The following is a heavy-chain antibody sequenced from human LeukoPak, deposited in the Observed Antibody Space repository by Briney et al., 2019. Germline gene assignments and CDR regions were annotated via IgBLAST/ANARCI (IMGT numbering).Heavy chain of an antibody. Sequence: SETLSLTCAVYGGSFSGYYWSWIRQPPGKGLEWIGEINHSGSTNYNPSLKSRVTISVDTSKNQFSLKLSSVTAADTAVYYCARVIPDYYDSSGYYLGGSDYWGQGTLVTVSS. CDR2: INHSGST. CDR1: GGSFSGYY. D-gene: IGHD3-22*01. J-gene: IGHJ4*02. V-gene: IGHV4-34*01. CDR3: ARVIPDYYDSSGYYLGGSDY.